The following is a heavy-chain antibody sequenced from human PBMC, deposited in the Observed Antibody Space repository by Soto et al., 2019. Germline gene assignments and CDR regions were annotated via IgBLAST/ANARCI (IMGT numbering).Heavy chain of an antibody. J-gene: IGHJ5*02. V-gene: IGHV4-4*07. CDR2: IYTSGST. CDR1: GGSISSYY. D-gene: IGHD3-10*01. CDR3: ARDLITMVRGAIGWFDP. Sequence: PSETLSLTCPVSGGSISSYYWSWIRQPAGKGLEWIGRIYTSGSTNYNPSLKSRVTMSVDTSKNQFSLKLSSVTAADTAVYYCARDLITMVRGAIGWFDPWGQGTLVTVSS.